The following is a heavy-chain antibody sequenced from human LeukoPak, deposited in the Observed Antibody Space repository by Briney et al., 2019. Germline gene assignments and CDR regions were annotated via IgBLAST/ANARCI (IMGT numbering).Heavy chain of an antibody. CDR3: ARTYCSPTSCLSIAFDL. Sequence: GGSLRLSCAASGFTFSSYSMNWVRQAPGKGLEWVSSISSSSSYIYYADSVKGRFTISRDNAKNSLYLQMNSLRAEDTAIYYCARTYCSPTSCLSIAFDLWGPGTMVSVSS. J-gene: IGHJ3*01. V-gene: IGHV3-21*01. CDR2: ISSSSSYI. D-gene: IGHD2-2*01. CDR1: GFTFSSYS.